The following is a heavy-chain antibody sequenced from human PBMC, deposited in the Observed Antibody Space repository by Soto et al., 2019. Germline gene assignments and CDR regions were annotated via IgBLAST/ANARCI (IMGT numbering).Heavy chain of an antibody. Sequence: QVQLVESGGGVVQPGNSLRLSCAVSGFTFSSFAMQWVRQAPGKGLEWVAVTSSDGNTKFYADSVKGRFTISRDNSKNMLYLQITNLRPEDTAVYYCAKDAGDFGTFDYWGHGTLVTVSS. V-gene: IGHV3-30-3*01. CDR1: GFTFSSFA. CDR3: AKDAGDFGTFDY. D-gene: IGHD4-17*01. J-gene: IGHJ4*01. CDR2: TSSDGNTK.